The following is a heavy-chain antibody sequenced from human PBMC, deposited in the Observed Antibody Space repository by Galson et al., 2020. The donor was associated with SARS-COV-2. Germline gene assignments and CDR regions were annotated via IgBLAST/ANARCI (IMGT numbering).Heavy chain of an antibody. CDR1: GFTFSYYW. Sequence: GESLKISCAASGFTFSYYWMTWVRQAPGKGLEWVANIKQDGSEKYYVDSVKGRFTISRDNAKKSLYLQMNSLRAEDTAIYYCARYDQKYTDGLDYWGQGTLVTFSS. V-gene: IGHV3-7*03. J-gene: IGHJ4*02. D-gene: IGHD5-18*01. CDR2: IKQDGSEK. CDR3: ARYDQKYTDGLDY.